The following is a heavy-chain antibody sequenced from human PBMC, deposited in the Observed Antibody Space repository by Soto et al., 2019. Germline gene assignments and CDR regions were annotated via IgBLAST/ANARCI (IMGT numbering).Heavy chain of an antibody. CDR3: ARDRIAAAGTIDY. CDR1: GFTFSGYA. J-gene: IGHJ4*02. Sequence: GGSLRLSCAASGFTFSGYAMSWVRQAPGKGLEWVSAISGSGGSTYCADSVKGRFTISRDNSKNTLYLQMNSLRAEDTAVYYCARDRIAAAGTIDYWGQGTLVTVSS. CDR2: ISGSGGST. V-gene: IGHV3-23*01. D-gene: IGHD6-13*01.